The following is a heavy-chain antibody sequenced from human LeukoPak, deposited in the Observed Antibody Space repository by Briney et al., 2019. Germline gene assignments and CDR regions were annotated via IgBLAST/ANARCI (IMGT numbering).Heavy chain of an antibody. D-gene: IGHD7-27*01. J-gene: IGHJ3*02. V-gene: IGHV5-51*01. CDR1: GYXFTSYW. Sequence: GESLKISCNGSGYXFTSYWICWVRQMPGKGLEWMGIIYPGDSDTRYSPSFQGQVTISADKSISTAYLQWSSLKASDTAMYYCARPPTKLGTYAFDIWGQGTMVTVSS. CDR2: IYPGDSDT. CDR3: ARPPTKLGTYAFDI.